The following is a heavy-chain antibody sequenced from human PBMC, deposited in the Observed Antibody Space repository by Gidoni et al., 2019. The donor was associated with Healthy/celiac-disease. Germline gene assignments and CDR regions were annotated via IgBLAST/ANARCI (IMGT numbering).Heavy chain of an antibody. J-gene: IGHJ4*02. V-gene: IGHV3-15*01. CDR3: TTDYHPGSDY. CDR1: GLTFRNAW. Sequence: EVQLVESGGGLVKPGGALRISCAASGLTFRNAWMSWVRQVPGKGLEWVGRIKSKTDGGTTDYAAPVKGRFTISRDDSKKNTLYLQMNSLKTEDTAVYYCTTDYHPGSDYWGQGTLVTVSS. CDR2: IKSKTDGGTT. D-gene: IGHD2-15*01.